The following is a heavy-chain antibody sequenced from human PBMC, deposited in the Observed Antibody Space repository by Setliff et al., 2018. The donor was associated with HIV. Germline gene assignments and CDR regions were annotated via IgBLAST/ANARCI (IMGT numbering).Heavy chain of an antibody. CDR1: GFTFSSYE. V-gene: IGHV3-48*03. D-gene: IGHD2-15*01. CDR2: ISISGRGI. J-gene: IGHJ6*03. Sequence: GGSLRLSCAASGFTFSSYEMNWVRQAPGKGLEWVSYISISGRGIYYAESVKGRFTISRDNAKNSLFLQMNSVRGDDTALYYCARGQSNCGGGKCYYHMDVWGNGTTVTVSS. CDR3: ARGQSNCGGGKCYYHMDV.